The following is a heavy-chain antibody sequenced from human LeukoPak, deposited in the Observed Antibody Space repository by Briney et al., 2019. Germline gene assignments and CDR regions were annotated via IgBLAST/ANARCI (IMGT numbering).Heavy chain of an antibody. Sequence: GGSLRLSCAASGFTFSSYDIPWVRQAPGEGLEWLAVIWYDGSLKYYADSVKGRFTVARDNSKNTLYLQMNSLRAEDTAVYYCARGATPLTDYYDISGYPMTNWGQGTLVTVSS. CDR2: IWYDGSLK. CDR1: GFTFSSYD. V-gene: IGHV3-33*01. D-gene: IGHD3-22*01. CDR3: ARGATPLTDYYDISGYPMTN. J-gene: IGHJ4*02.